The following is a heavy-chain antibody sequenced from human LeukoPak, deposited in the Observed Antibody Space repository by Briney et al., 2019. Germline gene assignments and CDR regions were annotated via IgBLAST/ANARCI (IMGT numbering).Heavy chain of an antibody. D-gene: IGHD3-10*01. V-gene: IGHV4-59*08. Sequence: PSETLSLTCTVSGGSLSSYYRTWIRQPAGKGLEWIGYIYYTGITKYSPSLTSRVTISVDTSKNQFSLKLTSVTAADTAVYYCTRHAPVPVIGHGMGVWGQGTTVTVSS. CDR3: TRHAPVPVIGHGMGV. CDR1: GGSLSSYY. CDR2: IYYTGIT. J-gene: IGHJ6*02.